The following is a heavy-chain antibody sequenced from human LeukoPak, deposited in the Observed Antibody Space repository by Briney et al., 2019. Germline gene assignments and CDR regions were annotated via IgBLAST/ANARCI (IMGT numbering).Heavy chain of an antibody. CDR3: ARAGYCSGGSCYSTLRHYYYYGMDV. D-gene: IGHD2-15*01. J-gene: IGHJ6*02. Sequence: SETLSLTCAVYGGSFSGYYWSWIRQPPGKGLEWIGEINHSGSTNYNPSLKSRVTISVDTSKNQFSLKLSSVTAADTAVYYCARAGYCSGGSCYSTLRHYYYYGMDVWGQGTTVTVSS. CDR2: INHSGST. V-gene: IGHV4-34*01. CDR1: GGSFSGYY.